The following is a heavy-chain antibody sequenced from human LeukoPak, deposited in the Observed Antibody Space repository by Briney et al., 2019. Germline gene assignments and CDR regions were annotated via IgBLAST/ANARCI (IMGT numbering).Heavy chain of an antibody. CDR1: GGSFSGYY. Sequence: SETLSLTCAVYGGSFSGYYWSWIRQPPGKGLEWIGEINHSGSTNYNPSLKSRVTISVDTSKNQFSLKLSSVTAADTAVYYCAREVSDYYDSSGYYYSLWFDPWGQGTLVTVSS. CDR3: AREVSDYYDSSGYYYSLWFDP. V-gene: IGHV4-34*01. CDR2: INHSGST. D-gene: IGHD3-22*01. J-gene: IGHJ5*02.